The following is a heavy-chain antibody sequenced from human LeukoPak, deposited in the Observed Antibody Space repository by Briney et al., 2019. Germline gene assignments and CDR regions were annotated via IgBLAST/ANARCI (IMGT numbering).Heavy chain of an antibody. CDR3: VKSLTEWELRDFDY. V-gene: IGHV3-23*01. CDR1: GFTFSSSA. Sequence: PGGSLRLSCAASGFTFSSSAMSWVRQAPGQGLEWVSAISGGGGITYYADSVKGRFTISRDNSKNTLYLQMNSLRAEDTAVYYCVKSLTEWELRDFDYWGQGTLVTVSS. CDR2: ISGGGGIT. D-gene: IGHD1-26*01. J-gene: IGHJ4*02.